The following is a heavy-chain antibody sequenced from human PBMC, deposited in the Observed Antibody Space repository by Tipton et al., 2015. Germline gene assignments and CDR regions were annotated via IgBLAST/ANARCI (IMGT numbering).Heavy chain of an antibody. CDR2: MDNSGNT. V-gene: IGHV4-39*01. Sequence: TLSLTCIVSGDSMTSGPYYWGWIRQPPGNGLVWIGSMDNSGNTFYRPSLKSRVNLSLDTSKNQVSLELISMAAADTATYYCVRHGVGIVVAATDYWGRGTLVTVSS. CDR3: VRHGVGIVVAATDY. J-gene: IGHJ4*02. D-gene: IGHD6-19*01. CDR1: GDSMTSGPYY.